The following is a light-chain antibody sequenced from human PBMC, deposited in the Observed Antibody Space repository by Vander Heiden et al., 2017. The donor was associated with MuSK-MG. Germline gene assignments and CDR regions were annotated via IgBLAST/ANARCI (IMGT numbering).Light chain of an antibody. CDR1: QSIGSN. Sequence: DIVLTQSPAFQSVTPKEKVTITCRASQSIGSNLHWYQHKPGQSPKLLIKYASQSFSGAPSRFSGGGSGTDFTLTINSLEAEDAATYYCQQSSSLPITFGQGTRLEIK. J-gene: IGKJ5*01. CDR2: YAS. V-gene: IGKV6-21*01. CDR3: QQSSSLPIT.